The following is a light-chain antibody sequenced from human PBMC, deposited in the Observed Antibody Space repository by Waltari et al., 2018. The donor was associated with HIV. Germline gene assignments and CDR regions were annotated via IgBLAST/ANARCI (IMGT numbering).Light chain of an antibody. Sequence: DTQMTQFPSSLSASVGDSVTITCRASQSISRYLNWYQVKPGKAPKLLIYATSTLQSGVPLRFSGSGSGTDFTLTISSLQPEDFASYYCQQTYNKPLTFGGGTTVE. V-gene: IGKV1-39*01. CDR2: ATS. CDR1: QSISRY. J-gene: IGKJ4*01. CDR3: QQTYNKPLT.